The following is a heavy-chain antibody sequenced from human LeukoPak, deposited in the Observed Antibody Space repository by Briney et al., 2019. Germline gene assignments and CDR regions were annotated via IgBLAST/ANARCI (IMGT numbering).Heavy chain of an antibody. V-gene: IGHV3-7*01. CDR3: AKLKRENSGSYQDFDY. CDR1: GFTFSSYW. CDR2: IKQDGSER. D-gene: IGHD1-26*01. Sequence: PGGSLRLSCAASGFTFSSYWMGWVRQAPGKGLQWVANIKQDGSERYYVDSVKGRFTISRDNAKNSLYLQMNSLRAEDTAVYYCAKLKRENSGSYQDFDYWGQGTLVTVSS. J-gene: IGHJ4*02.